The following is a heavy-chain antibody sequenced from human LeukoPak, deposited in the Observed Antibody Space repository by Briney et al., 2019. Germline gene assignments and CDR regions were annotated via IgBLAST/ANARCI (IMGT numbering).Heavy chain of an antibody. J-gene: IGHJ4*02. CDR3: ARAGSYRFDY. CDR2: INTDGSTI. D-gene: IGHD3-16*02. CDR1: GFTFSNYW. V-gene: IGHV3-74*01. Sequence: PGGSLRLSCAASGFTFSNYWMHWVRQAPGKGLVWVSRINTDGSTINYADSVKGRFTISRGDAKNTLYLHMYSLRVEDTAIHYCARAGSYRFDYWGQGTLVTVSS.